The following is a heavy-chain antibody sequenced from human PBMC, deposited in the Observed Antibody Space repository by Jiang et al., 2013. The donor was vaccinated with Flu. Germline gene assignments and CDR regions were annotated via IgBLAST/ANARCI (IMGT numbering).Heavy chain of an antibody. J-gene: IGHJ5*02. CDR2: IYYSGST. V-gene: IGHV4-59*01. D-gene: IGHD3-3*01. CDR1: GGSISSYY. Sequence: LLKPSETLSLTCTVSGGSISSYYWSWIRQPPGKGLEWIGYIYYSGSTNYNPSLKSRVTISVDTSKNQFSLKLSSVTAADTAVYYCARESGYSSFDPWGQGTLVTVSS. CDR3: ARESGYSSFDP.